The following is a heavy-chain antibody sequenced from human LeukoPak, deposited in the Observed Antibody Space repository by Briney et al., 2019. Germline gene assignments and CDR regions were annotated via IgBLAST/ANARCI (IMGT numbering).Heavy chain of an antibody. D-gene: IGHD6-13*01. J-gene: IGHJ4*02. CDR3: AKSFGYSRSWFDY. CDR2: ISGSGGIT. CDR1: GFTFSSYA. V-gene: IGHV3-23*01. Sequence: PGGSLRLSCAASGFTFSSYAMSWVRQAPGKGQEWVSGISGSGGITYYADSVKGRFTISRDNSKNTLYLQMNSLRAEDTAVYYCAKSFGYSRSWFDYWGQGTPVTVSS.